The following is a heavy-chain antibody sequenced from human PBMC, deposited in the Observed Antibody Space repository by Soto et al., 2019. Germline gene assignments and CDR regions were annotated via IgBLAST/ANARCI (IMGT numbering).Heavy chain of an antibody. CDR2: VYHSGST. V-gene: IGHV4-59*02. D-gene: IGHD3-10*01. Sequence: SETLSLTCTVSGGSVSTNYWSWVRQPPGKGLKWIGYVYHSGSTYYNPSLESRVTMSVDTSRNQLLLQLKSVTAADTAVFYCARESAGSGKNNWFDPWGPGTLVTVSS. CDR3: ARESAGSGKNNWFDP. J-gene: IGHJ5*02. CDR1: GGSVSTNY.